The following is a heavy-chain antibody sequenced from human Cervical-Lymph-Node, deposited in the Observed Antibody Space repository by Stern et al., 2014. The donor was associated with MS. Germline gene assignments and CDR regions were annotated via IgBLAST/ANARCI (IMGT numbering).Heavy chain of an antibody. D-gene: IGHD4-23*01. J-gene: IGHJ5*02. CDR2: IYYSGST. V-gene: IGHV4-59*01. CDR1: GGSIRRNY. CDR3: ARDLATVGWFDP. Sequence: VQLEESGPGLVKPAETLSLTCTVSGGSIRRNYWSWIRQPPGKGLEWIGDIYYSGSTNYNPSLKSRVTISIDTSKNQFSLNLTSVTAADTAVYYCARDLATVGWFDPWGQGTLVTVSS.